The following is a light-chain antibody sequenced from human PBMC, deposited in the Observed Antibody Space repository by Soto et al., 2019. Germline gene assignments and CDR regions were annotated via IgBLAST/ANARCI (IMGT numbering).Light chain of an antibody. Sequence: DIQITQSPSTLSASVGDRVTITCRASQGISTCLAWYQQQPGKAPKALIYKASSLESGVPSRFSGSGTGTEFTLTISSLEPEDFAVYYCQQRSNWPPITFGQGTRLEIK. J-gene: IGKJ5*01. CDR3: QQRSNWPPIT. CDR2: KAS. CDR1: QGISTC. V-gene: IGKV1-5*03.